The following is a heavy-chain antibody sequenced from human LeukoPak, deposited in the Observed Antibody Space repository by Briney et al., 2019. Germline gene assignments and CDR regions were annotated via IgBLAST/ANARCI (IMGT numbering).Heavy chain of an antibody. D-gene: IGHD4-17*01. CDR2: INPSGGST. J-gene: IGHJ3*02. CDR1: GYTFTSYG. Sequence: ASVKVSCKASGYTFTSYGISWVRQAPGQGLEWMGIINPSGGSTSYAQKFQGRVTMTRDTSTSTVYMELSSLRSEDTAVYYRARSPMTTVTQLGAFDIWGQGTMVTVSS. V-gene: IGHV1-46*01. CDR3: ARSPMTTVTQLGAFDI.